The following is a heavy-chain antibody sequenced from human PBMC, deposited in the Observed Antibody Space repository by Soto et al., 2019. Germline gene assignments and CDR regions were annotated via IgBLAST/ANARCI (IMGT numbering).Heavy chain of an antibody. CDR1: GYTFTSYY. V-gene: IGHV1-46*01. D-gene: IGHD2-15*01. Sequence: QVQLVQSGAEVKKHGASVKVSCKASGYTFTSYYMHWVRQAPGQGLEWMGIINPSGGSTSYAQKFQGRVTMTRDTSTSTVYMELSSLRSEDTAVYYCARAPPSYGGNHAFDYWGQGTLVTVSS. CDR2: INPSGGST. J-gene: IGHJ4*02. CDR3: ARAPPSYGGNHAFDY.